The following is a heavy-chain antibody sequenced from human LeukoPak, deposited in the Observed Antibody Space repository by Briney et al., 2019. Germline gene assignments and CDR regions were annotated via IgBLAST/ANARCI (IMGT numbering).Heavy chain of an antibody. CDR1: GFTFSDYY. J-gene: IGHJ4*02. CDR2: FISSGIYT. D-gene: IGHD3-22*01. Sequence: PGGSLRLSCAASGFTFSDYYMSWIRQAPGKGLGWFYYFISSGIYTNYADSVKGRFTISRDNAKNSLYLQMNSLRAEDTAVYYCASSKWDYYYDSSGYQGVDYWGQGTLVTVSS. CDR3: ASSKWDYYYDSSGYQGVDY. V-gene: IGHV3-11*03.